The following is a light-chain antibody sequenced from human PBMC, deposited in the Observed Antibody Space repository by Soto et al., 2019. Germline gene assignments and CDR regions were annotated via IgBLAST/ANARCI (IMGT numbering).Light chain of an antibody. J-gene: IGLJ1*01. CDR2: KDT. CDR3: QSSDDTGNYYL. Sequence: SYELTQTPSVSVSPGQTARITCSGDELSKQYVYWYQQKPGQAPVLVIYKDTERASGIPERFSASSSGTTVTLTISGVRAEDGADYYCQSSDDTGNYYLFGTGTKVTVL. V-gene: IGLV3-25*02. CDR1: ELSKQY.